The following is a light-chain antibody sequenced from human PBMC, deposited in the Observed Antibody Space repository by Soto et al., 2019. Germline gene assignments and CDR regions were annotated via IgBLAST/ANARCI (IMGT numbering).Light chain of an antibody. CDR1: QSISSW. CDR2: DAS. Sequence: DILLAQSPSTLSASVGDRVTITCRASQSISSWLAWYQQKPGKAPKLLIYDASSLESGVPSRFSGSGSGTEFTLTISSLQPDDFATYYCQQYNSGTGTFGQGTKVDI. J-gene: IGKJ1*01. CDR3: QQYNSGTGT. V-gene: IGKV1-5*01.